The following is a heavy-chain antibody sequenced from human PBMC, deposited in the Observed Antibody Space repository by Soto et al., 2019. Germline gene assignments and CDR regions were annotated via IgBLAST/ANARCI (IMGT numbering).Heavy chain of an antibody. J-gene: IGHJ5*02. D-gene: IGHD3-22*01. V-gene: IGHV4-38-2*01. Sequence: SETLSLTCAVSGYSISSGYYWGWLRQPPGKGLEWIGGIYHGGSTYYNPSLDSRVTLSIDMTNNHVSLILNSVTAADTAVYYCARVGPWVPYYYDSSPYTFENWFDPWGQGTLVTVSS. CDR2: IYHGGST. CDR3: ARVGPWVPYYYDSSPYTFENWFDP. CDR1: GYSISSGYY.